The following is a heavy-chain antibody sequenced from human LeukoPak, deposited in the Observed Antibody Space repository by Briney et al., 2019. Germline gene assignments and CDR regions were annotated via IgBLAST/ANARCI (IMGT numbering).Heavy chain of an antibody. CDR2: INPNSGGT. J-gene: IGHJ6*02. CDR3: ARVRIAVAGTWGIGYYYYGMDV. Sequence: ASVKVSCKASGYTFTGYYMHWVRQAPGQGLEWMGWINPNSGGTNYAQKFQGRVTMTRDTSISTAYTELSRLRSDDTAVYYCARVRIAVAGTWGIGYYYYGMDVWGQGTTVTVSS. D-gene: IGHD6-19*01. CDR1: GYTFTGYY. V-gene: IGHV1-2*02.